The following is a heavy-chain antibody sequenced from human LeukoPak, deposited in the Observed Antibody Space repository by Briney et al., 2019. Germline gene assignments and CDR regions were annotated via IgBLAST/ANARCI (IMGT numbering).Heavy chain of an antibody. CDR3: ARSYYDILTGYYFFDY. J-gene: IGHJ4*02. V-gene: IGHV1-69*04. CDR1: GYTFTNYD. D-gene: IGHD3-9*01. CDR2: IIPILGIA. Sequence: GASVKVSCKASGYTFTNYDINWVRQAPGQGLEWMGRIIPILGIANYAQKFQGRVTITADKSTSTAYMELSSLRSEDTAVYYCARSYYDILTGYYFFDYWGQGTLVTVSS.